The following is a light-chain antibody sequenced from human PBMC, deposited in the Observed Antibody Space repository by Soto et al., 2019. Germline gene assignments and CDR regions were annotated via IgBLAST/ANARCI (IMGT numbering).Light chain of an antibody. CDR1: QSVSSN. J-gene: IGKJ2*01. CDR3: QQYMTWPET. CDR2: GAS. Sequence: EIVMTQSPDTLSVSPGERATLSCRASQSVSSNLAWYQQKPGQAPRLLISGASTMATGIPVRFSGSGSGTEFTLNISSQKSEDCGVYFCQQYMTWPETFGQGIKLEI. V-gene: IGKV3-15*01.